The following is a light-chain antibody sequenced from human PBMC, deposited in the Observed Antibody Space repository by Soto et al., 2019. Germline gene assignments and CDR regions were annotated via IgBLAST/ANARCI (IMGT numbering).Light chain of an antibody. CDR3: QQYGSSPPIT. Sequence: EIVMTQSPATLSVSPGERATLSCRASQSVSSNLAWYQQKPGQAPRLLIYGATTSATGIPVRFSGGGSGTEFTLNISRLEPEDFAVYYCQQYGSSPPITFGQGTRM. CDR2: GAT. CDR1: QSVSSN. J-gene: IGKJ5*01. V-gene: IGKV3-15*01.